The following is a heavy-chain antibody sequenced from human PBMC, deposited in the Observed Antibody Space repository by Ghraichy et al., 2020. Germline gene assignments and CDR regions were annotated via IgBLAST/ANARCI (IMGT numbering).Heavy chain of an antibody. D-gene: IGHD3-3*01. J-gene: IGHJ3*02. V-gene: IGHV3-48*04. CDR3: ARDPPDLEWLFSGAFDI. CDR2: ISSSSTI. CDR1: GFTFSSYS. Sequence: GGSLRLSCAASGFTFSSYSMNWVRQAPGKGLEWVSYISSSSTIYYADSVKGRFTISRDNAKNSLYLQMNSLRAEDTAVYYCARDPPDLEWLFSGAFDIWGQGTMVTVSS.